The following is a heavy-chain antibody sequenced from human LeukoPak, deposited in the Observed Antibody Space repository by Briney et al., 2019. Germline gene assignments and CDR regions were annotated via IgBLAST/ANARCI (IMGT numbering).Heavy chain of an antibody. Sequence: PSETLSLTCTVSGGSTSSYYWSWIRQPAGKGLEWIGRIYTSGSTNYNPSLKSRVTMSVDTSKNQFSLKLSSVTAADTAVYYCARGSRLGVVERDAFDIWGQGTMVTVSS. CDR2: IYTSGST. J-gene: IGHJ3*02. CDR1: GGSTSSYY. V-gene: IGHV4-4*07. CDR3: ARGSRLGVVERDAFDI. D-gene: IGHD3-3*01.